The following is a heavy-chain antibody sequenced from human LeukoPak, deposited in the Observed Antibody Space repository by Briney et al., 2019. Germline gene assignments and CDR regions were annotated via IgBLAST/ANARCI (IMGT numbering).Heavy chain of an antibody. V-gene: IGHV4-39*07. CDR3: ATRGSGSGSYYYFDY. Sequence: PSETLSLTCTVSGGSISSSSYYWGWIRQPPGKGLEWIGSIYYSGSTYYNPSLKSRVTISVDTSKNQFSLKLSSVTAADTAVYYCATRGSGSGSYYYFDYWGQGTLVTVSS. D-gene: IGHD1-26*01. J-gene: IGHJ4*02. CDR1: GGSISSSSYY. CDR2: IYYSGST.